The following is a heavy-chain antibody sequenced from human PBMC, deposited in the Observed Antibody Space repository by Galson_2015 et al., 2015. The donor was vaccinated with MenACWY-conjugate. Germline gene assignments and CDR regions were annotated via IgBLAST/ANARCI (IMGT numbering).Heavy chain of an antibody. CDR1: GFPFSTYG. V-gene: IGHV3-23*01. Sequence: SLRLSCAASGFPFSTYGMGWVRRAPGKGLEWVSGISGSGESPYYADSAKGRFTISRDNSNNMVYVQMNSLRDDDTAIYYCARLFNARPAYYYYYMDVWGKGTTVTVSS. J-gene: IGHJ6*03. D-gene: IGHD2/OR15-2a*01. CDR2: ISGSGESP. CDR3: ARLFNARPAYYYYYMDV.